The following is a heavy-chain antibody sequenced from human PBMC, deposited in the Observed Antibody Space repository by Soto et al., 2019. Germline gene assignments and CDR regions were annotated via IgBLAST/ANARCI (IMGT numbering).Heavy chain of an antibody. V-gene: IGHV3-30-3*01. Sequence: QEQLMESGGGVVQPGRSLRLSCVASGFSFSSQAMHWVRQAPGKGLEWVAAISNDGNRQLYADSVKDRFTISRDNSRNTLDIRMNNLRTGDTGVYFCARDIYSYGSVGTPDIWGQGTLVTVSS. CDR2: ISNDGNRQ. CDR1: GFSFSSQA. D-gene: IGHD5-18*01. CDR3: ARDIYSYGSVGTPDI. J-gene: IGHJ3*02.